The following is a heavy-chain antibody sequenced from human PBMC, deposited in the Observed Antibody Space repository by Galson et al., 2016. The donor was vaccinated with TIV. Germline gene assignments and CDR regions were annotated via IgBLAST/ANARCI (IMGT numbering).Heavy chain of an antibody. V-gene: IGHV4-30-4*01. CDR2: IYYSGST. D-gene: IGHD3-22*01. Sequence: TLSLTCSVFGGSISNGDYYWSWIRQPPGKGLEWIGNIYYSGSTNLNPSLRSRLTMSVDRSRNLFSLNLYSVTAADTAVYYCARDAGPYYHAVDIWGRGAMVTVAS. CDR3: ARDAGPYYHAVDI. J-gene: IGHJ3*02. CDR1: GGSISNGDYY.